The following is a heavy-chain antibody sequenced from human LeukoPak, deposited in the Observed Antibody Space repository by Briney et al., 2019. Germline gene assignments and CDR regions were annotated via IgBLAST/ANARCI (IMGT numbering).Heavy chain of an antibody. D-gene: IGHD3-22*01. Sequence: ASVKVSCKASGGTFSSYAISWVRQAPGQGLEWMGGIIPIFGTANYAQKFQGRVTMTRDMSTSTVYMELSSLRSEDTAVYYCARDFYYDSSGYYPRFDYWGQGTLVTVSS. CDR2: IIPIFGTA. J-gene: IGHJ4*02. CDR1: GGTFSSYA. CDR3: ARDFYYDSSGYYPRFDY. V-gene: IGHV1-69*05.